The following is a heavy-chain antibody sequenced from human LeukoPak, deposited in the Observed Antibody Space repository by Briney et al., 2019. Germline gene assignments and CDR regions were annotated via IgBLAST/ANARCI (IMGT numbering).Heavy chain of an antibody. V-gene: IGHV4-59*08. Sequence: PSETLSLTCSVSGASISSHYWSWIRQPPGKGLEWIGYIHYSGSTTYNPSLKSRVTISVDTSKNQSSLKLTSVTAADTAVYYCARSTNFIYFDYWGQGILVTVSS. CDR3: ARSTNFIYFDY. J-gene: IGHJ4*02. CDR2: IHYSGST. CDR1: GASISSHY.